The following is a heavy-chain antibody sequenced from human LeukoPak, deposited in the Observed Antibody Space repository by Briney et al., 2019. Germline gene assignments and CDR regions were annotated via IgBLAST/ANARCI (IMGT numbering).Heavy chain of an antibody. CDR1: GFTFSSYA. CDR3: ARAPEVGMATIGAYYYGMDV. J-gene: IGHJ6*02. D-gene: IGHD5-24*01. CDR2: ISSNGGST. Sequence: PGGSLRLSCAASGFTFSSYAMHWVRQAPGKGLEYVSAISSNGGSTYYANSVKGRFTISRDNSKNTLYLQMGSLRAEDMAVYYCARAPEVGMATIGAYYYGMDVWGQGTTVTVSS. V-gene: IGHV3-64*01.